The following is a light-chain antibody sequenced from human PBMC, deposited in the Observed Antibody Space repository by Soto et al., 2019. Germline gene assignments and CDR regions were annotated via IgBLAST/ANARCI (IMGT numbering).Light chain of an antibody. CDR2: EVS. CDR1: SSDIGGYNY. J-gene: IGLJ2*01. V-gene: IGLV2-8*01. Sequence: QSALTQPPSASGSPGQSVTISCTGSSSDIGGYNYVSWYQHHPGTAPHLIIYEVSKRPSGVSDRFSGSKSGSTASLTVSGLQADDEAHYFCSSYAGSDKFVIFGGGTKLTVL. CDR3: SSYAGSDKFVI.